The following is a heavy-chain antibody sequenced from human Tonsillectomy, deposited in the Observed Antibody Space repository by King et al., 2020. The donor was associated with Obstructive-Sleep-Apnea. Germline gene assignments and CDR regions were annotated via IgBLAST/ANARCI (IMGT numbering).Heavy chain of an antibody. Sequence: VQLVESGGGVVQPGRSLRLSCAASGFTFSSYAMHWVRQAPGKGLEWVAVISYDGSNKYYADSVKGRFTISRDNSKNTLYLQMNSLRAEDTAVYYCARDLHHCSSTSCPYYYYYGMDVWGQGTTVTVSS. CDR2: ISYDGSNK. J-gene: IGHJ6*02. CDR1: GFTFSSYA. CDR3: ARDLHHCSSTSCPYYYYYGMDV. V-gene: IGHV3-30-3*01. D-gene: IGHD2-2*01.